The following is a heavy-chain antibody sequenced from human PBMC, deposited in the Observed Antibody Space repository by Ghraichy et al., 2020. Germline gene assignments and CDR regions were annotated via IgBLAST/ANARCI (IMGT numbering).Heavy chain of an antibody. D-gene: IGHD3-10*01. J-gene: IGHJ4*02. CDR3: ASLDYYGSGSYTDY. Sequence: SVKVSCKASGCTFSSYAISWVRQAPGQVLEWMGGIIPIFGTANYAQKFQGRVTITADESTSTAYMELSSLRSEDTAVYYCASLDYYGSGSYTDYWGQGSVGTVSS. CDR2: IIPIFGTA. CDR1: GCTFSSYA. V-gene: IGHV1-69*13.